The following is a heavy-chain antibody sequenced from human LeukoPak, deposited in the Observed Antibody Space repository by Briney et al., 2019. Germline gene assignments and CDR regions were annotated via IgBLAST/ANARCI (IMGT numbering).Heavy chain of an antibody. CDR2: ISSSSSFI. CDR1: GYTFSSYT. V-gene: IGHV3-21*01. CDR3: ARDEGIAAFDP. D-gene: IGHD6-13*01. Sequence: SGGSLRLSCAASGYTFSSYTMNWVRQAPGKGLEWVPSISSSSSFIYSPDSVKGRFTISRDNAKNSLYLQMNSLRAEDTAVYYCARDEGIAAFDPWGQGTLVTVSS. J-gene: IGHJ5*02.